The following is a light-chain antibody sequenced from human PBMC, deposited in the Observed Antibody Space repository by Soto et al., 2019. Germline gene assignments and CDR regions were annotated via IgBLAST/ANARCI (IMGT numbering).Light chain of an antibody. Sequence: QSALTQPASVSGSPGQSITISCTGTSSDVGGYNYVSWYQQHPGKAPKLMIYEVSNRPSGVSNLFSGSKSGNMASLTISGLQAEDEADYYCSSYTSSSTRVFGGGTKLTVL. CDR2: EVS. CDR3: SSYTSSSTRV. J-gene: IGLJ3*02. V-gene: IGLV2-14*01. CDR1: SSDVGGYNY.